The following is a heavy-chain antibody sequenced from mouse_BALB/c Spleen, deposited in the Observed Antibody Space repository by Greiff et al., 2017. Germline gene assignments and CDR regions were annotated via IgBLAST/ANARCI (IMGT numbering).Heavy chain of an antibody. CDR2: IDPFNGGT. D-gene: IGHD1-1*01. Sequence: VQLQQSGPELMKPGASVKISCKASGYSFTSYYMHWVKQSHGKSLEWIGYIDPFNGGTSYNQKFKGKATLTVDKSSSTAYMHLSSLTSEDSAVYYCAALTTVVFDYWGQGTTLTVSS. V-gene: IGHV1S135*01. J-gene: IGHJ2*01. CDR1: GYSFTSYY. CDR3: AALTTVVFDY.